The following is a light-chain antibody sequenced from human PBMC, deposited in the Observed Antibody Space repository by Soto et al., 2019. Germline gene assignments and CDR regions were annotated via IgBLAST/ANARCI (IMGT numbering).Light chain of an antibody. Sequence: QSVLTQPRSVSGSPGQSVTISCTGSSSDVGGYNYVSWYQQQPGKAPKLLIYDVTIRTAGVSDRFSGSKSGNTASLTISGLQAEDDGDYYCCLYAGTYTFFVFGTGTKVTVL. J-gene: IGLJ1*01. CDR2: DVT. CDR3: CLYAGTYTFFV. CDR1: SSDVGGYNY. V-gene: IGLV2-11*01.